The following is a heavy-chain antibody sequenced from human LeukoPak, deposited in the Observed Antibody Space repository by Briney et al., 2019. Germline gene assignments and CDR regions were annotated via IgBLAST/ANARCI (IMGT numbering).Heavy chain of an antibody. V-gene: IGHV3-23*01. CDR1: GFTFSSYW. CDR3: AKVSGLVRGVINY. CDR2: ISGSGGST. D-gene: IGHD3-10*01. J-gene: IGHJ4*02. Sequence: GGSLRLSCAASGFTFSSYWIHWVRQAPGKGLEWVSAISGSGGSTYYADSVKGRFTISRDNSKNTLYLQMNSLRAEDTAVYYCAKVSGLVRGVINYWGQGTLVTVSS.